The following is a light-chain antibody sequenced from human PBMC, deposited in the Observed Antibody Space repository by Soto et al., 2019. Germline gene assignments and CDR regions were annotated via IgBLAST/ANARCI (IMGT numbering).Light chain of an antibody. CDR3: CSYAGSSTWV. V-gene: IGLV2-11*01. J-gene: IGLJ3*02. CDR2: DVS. Sequence: QYVLTQPRSVSGSPGQSVTISCTGTNSDVGAYDHVSWYQHHPGKAPKLMIYDVSKRPSGVPDRFSGSKSGNTASLTISGLQAEEEADYYCCSYAGSSTWVFGGVTKLTVL. CDR1: NSDVGAYDH.